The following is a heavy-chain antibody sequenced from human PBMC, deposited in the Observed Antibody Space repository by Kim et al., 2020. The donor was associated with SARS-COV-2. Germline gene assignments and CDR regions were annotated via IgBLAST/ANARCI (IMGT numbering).Heavy chain of an antibody. Sequence: SETLSLTCSVSGGSISSYYWSWVRQPPGKGLEWIGYIHASESGNYNSSLKTRVTMSVDRSKSQFSLQLTSVTAADTAVYYCSKIGAGGARMDLWGQGSRV. CDR2: IHASESG. CDR1: GGSISSYY. D-gene: IGHD1-26*01. V-gene: IGHV4-4*08. CDR3: SKIGAGGARMDL. J-gene: IGHJ6*01.